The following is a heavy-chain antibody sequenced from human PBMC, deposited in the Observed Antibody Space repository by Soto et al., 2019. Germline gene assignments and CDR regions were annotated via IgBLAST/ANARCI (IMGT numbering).Heavy chain of an antibody. J-gene: IGHJ4*02. Sequence: GGSLRLSCAASGFTFSSYGMHWVRQAPGKGLEWVAVIWYDGSNKYYADSVKGRFTISRDNSKNTLYLQMNSLRAEDTAVYYCARDRPPGKLRFLEWPKVYFDYWGQGTLVTVSS. CDR3: ARDRPPGKLRFLEWPKVYFDY. CDR1: GFTFSSYG. CDR2: IWYDGSNK. V-gene: IGHV3-33*01. D-gene: IGHD3-3*01.